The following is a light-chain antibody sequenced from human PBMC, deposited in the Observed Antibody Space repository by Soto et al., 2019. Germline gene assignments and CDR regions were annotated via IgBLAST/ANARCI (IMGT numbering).Light chain of an antibody. J-gene: IGKJ4*01. V-gene: IGKV1-5*03. CDR3: QQYHSYSLT. CDR2: KAS. CDR1: QSLSSW. Sequence: DIQMTQSPSTLSASVGDRVTITCRARQSLSSWLACYRQQSGTAPTLLIYKASSLEGGVPSRFSGSGCGTDFPLTISSLQTDDFATEYFQQYHSYSLTLVGGTKVDIK.